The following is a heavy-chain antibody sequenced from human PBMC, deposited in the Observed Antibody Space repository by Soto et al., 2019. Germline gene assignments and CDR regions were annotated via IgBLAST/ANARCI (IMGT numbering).Heavy chain of an antibody. CDR2: IDTLSSTM. D-gene: IGHD3-22*01. J-gene: IGHJ4*02. Sequence: GGSLRLSCAASGFTFSSSSMDWVRQAPGKGLEWVSFIDTLSSTMYYADSVRGRFTISRDNAKNSLYLQMNSLRAEDTAIYYCTGGGVSSGPGYWGQGTLVTVSS. CDR1: GFTFSSSS. CDR3: TGGGVSSGPGY. V-gene: IGHV3-48*01.